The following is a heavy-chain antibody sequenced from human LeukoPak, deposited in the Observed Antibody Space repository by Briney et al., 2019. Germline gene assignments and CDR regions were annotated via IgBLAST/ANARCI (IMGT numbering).Heavy chain of an antibody. CDR3: ARSITIFGVVIGVDYYGMDV. CDR2: IKQDGSEK. V-gene: IGHV3-7*01. J-gene: IGHJ6*02. D-gene: IGHD3-3*01. CDR1: GFTFSSYW. Sequence: GGSLRLSCAASGFTFSSYWMSWVRQAPGKGLEWVANIKQDGSEKYYVDSVKGRFTISRDNAKNSLYLQMNSLRAEDTAVYYCARSITIFGVVIGVDYYGMDVWGQGTTVTVSS.